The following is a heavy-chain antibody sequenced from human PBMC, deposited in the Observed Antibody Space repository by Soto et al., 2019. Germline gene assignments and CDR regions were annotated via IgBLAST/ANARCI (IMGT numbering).Heavy chain of an antibody. J-gene: IGHJ4*02. CDR1: GGPISSYS. CDR2: IYYSGST. D-gene: IGHD4-17*01. V-gene: IGHV4-59*08. CDR3: ARRYGDILDY. Sequence: LSLTSTGSGGPISSYSWSWIRQPPGKGLEWIGYIYYSGSTNYNPSLKSRVTISVDTSKNQFSLKLSSVTAADTAVYYCARRYGDILDYRAQRTSVTVSA.